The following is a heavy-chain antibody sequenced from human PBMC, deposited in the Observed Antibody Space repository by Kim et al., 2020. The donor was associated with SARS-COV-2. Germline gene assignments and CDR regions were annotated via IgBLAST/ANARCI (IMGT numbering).Heavy chain of an antibody. D-gene: IGHD3-10*01. V-gene: IGHV3-11*06. J-gene: IGHJ4*02. CDR3: ARNPVLLWFGEGQGWFDY. Sequence: KGRCTISRDNAKNSLYLQMNSLRAEDTAVYYCARNPVLLWFGEGQGWFDYWGQGTLVSVSS.